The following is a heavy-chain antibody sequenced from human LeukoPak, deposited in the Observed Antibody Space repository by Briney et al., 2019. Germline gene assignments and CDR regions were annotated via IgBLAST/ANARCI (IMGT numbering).Heavy chain of an antibody. V-gene: IGHV3-23*01. CDR3: AKDWRFGELYPNWFDP. D-gene: IGHD3-10*01. CDR2: ISGSGGST. J-gene: IGHJ5*02. CDR1: GFTFSSYA. Sequence: PGGSLRLSCAASGFTFSSYAMSWVRQAPGKGLEWVSAISGSGGSTYYADSVKGRFTISRDNSKNTLYLQMNSLRAEDTAVYYCAKDWRFGELYPNWFDPWGQGTLVTVSS.